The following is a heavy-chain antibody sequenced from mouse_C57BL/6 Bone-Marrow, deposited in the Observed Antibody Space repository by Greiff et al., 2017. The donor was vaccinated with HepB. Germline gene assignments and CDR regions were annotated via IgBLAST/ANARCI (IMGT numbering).Heavy chain of an antibody. V-gene: IGHV1-64*01. CDR2: IHPNSGST. D-gene: IGHD1-1*01. CDR1: GYTFTSYW. Sequence: QVHVKQPGAELVKPGASVKLSCKASGYTFTSYWMHWVKQRPGQGLEWIGMIHPNSGSTNYNEKFKSKATLTVDKSSSTAYMQLSSLTSEDSAVYYCAREGITTVRFDVWGTGTTVTVSS. J-gene: IGHJ1*03. CDR3: AREGITTVRFDV.